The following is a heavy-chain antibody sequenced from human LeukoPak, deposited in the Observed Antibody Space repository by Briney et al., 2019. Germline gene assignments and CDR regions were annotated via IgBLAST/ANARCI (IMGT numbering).Heavy chain of an antibody. Sequence: GGSLRLSCAATGLTFSDYGMHWVSQPPGKGQEWVAVIWYDGGDKYYTGSVKGRFTISRDNSKNTLYLQMNSLRAEDTAVYYCAREFEAYYYDSSGYGIDYWGQGTLVTVSS. CDR1: GLTFSDYG. CDR3: AREFEAYYYDSSGYGIDY. CDR2: IWYDGGDK. V-gene: IGHV3-33*01. D-gene: IGHD3-22*01. J-gene: IGHJ4*02.